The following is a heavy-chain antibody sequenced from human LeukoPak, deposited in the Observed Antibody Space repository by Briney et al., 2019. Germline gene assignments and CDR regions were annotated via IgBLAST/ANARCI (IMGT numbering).Heavy chain of an antibody. Sequence: ASVKVFCKASGGTFSSYAISWVRRAPGQGLEWMGGIIPIFGTANYAQKFQGRVTITTDESTSTAYMELSSLRSEDTAVYYYARGIGYCSSTSCYLNWFHPWGQGTLVTVSS. CDR1: GGTFSSYA. V-gene: IGHV1-69*05. CDR2: IIPIFGTA. J-gene: IGHJ5*02. CDR3: ARGIGYCSSTSCYLNWFHP. D-gene: IGHD2-2*01.